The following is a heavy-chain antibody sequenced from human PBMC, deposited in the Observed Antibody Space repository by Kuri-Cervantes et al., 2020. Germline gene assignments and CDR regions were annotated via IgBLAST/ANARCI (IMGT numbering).Heavy chain of an antibody. CDR2: IYYSGST. J-gene: IGHJ3*02. CDR3: AREFGDDSSGYYGAAAFDI. CDR1: GGSISSGGYY. D-gene: IGHD3-22*01. Sequence: LRLSCAVSGGSISSGGYYWSWIRQHPGKGLEWIGYIYYSGSTYYNPSLKSRVTISVDTSKNQFSLKLSSVTAADTAVYYCAREFGDDSSGYYGAAAFDIWGQGTMVTVSS. V-gene: IGHV4-31*11.